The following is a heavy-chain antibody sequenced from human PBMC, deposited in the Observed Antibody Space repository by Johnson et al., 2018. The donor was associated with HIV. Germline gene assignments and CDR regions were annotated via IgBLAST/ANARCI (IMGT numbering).Heavy chain of an antibody. Sequence: QVQLVESGGGLVQPGGSLRLSCAASGFTFSSYGMHWVRQAPGKGLEWVAFIRYDGSNKYYADSVKGRFTISRDNSKNTLYLQMNSLRTEDTAVYYSASLPGGMKTGLDIWGRGTMVMVST. CDR2: IRYDGSNK. CDR3: ASLPGGMKTGLDI. CDR1: GFTFSSYG. D-gene: IGHD3-9*01. V-gene: IGHV3-30*02. J-gene: IGHJ3*02.